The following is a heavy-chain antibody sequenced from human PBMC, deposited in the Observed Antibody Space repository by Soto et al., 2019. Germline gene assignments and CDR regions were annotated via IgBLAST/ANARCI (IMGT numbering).Heavy chain of an antibody. CDR2: ISYDGSNK. D-gene: IGHD4-17*01. CDR3: TKTRATVTRFYAFDI. J-gene: IGHJ3*02. V-gene: IGHV3-30*18. Sequence: GGSLRLSCAASGFTFSSYGMHWVRQAPGKGLEWVAVISYDGSNKYYADSVKCRFTIFRDDSKNTLYLQMNSLRAEDAAVYYCTKTRATVTRFYAFDIWGQGTMVTVSS. CDR1: GFTFSSYG.